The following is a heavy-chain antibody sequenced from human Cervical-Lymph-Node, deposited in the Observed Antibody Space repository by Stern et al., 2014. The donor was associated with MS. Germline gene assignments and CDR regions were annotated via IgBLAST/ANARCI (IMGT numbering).Heavy chain of an antibody. CDR1: GGSISSYY. D-gene: IGHD6-13*01. CDR3: ARSYSGRGYYYYGMDV. J-gene: IGHJ6*02. Sequence: VQLVESGPGLVKPSETLSLTCTVSGGSISSYYWSWIRQPPGKGLEWIGYIYYVGSTNYNPSLKSRVTISVDTSKSQFSLKLSSVTAADTALYYCARSYSGRGYYYYGMDVWGQGTTVTVSS. V-gene: IGHV4-59*01. CDR2: IYYVGST.